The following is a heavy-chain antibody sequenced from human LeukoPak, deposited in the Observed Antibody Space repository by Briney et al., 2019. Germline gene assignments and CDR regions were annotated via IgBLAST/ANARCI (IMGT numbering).Heavy chain of an antibody. CDR3: ARDSAAGIWGVYYYYYMDV. D-gene: IGHD6-13*01. J-gene: IGHJ6*03. CDR2: INPSGGST. V-gene: IGHV1-46*01. CDR1: GYTFTSYY. Sequence: GASVKVSCKASGYTFTSYYMHWVRQAPGQGLEWMGIINPSGGSTSYAQKFQGRVTMTRDMSTSTVYMELSSLRSEDTAVYYCARDSAAGIWGVYYYYYMDVWGKGTTVTISS.